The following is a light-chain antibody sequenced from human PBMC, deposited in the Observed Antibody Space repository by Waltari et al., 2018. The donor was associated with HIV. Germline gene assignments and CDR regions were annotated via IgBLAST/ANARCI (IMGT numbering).Light chain of an antibody. V-gene: IGLV2-8*01. J-gene: IGLJ2*01. CDR1: SSDVGGSKY. CDR2: EVT. CDR3: TSYAGSTFTI. Sequence: QSALTQPPSSSGSLGQSVTISCTETSSDVGGSKYVPWYQQHPGKAPKVLISEVTKRPSGVPDRFFGSKSGSTASLTVSGLQAEDEAYYYCTSYAGSTFTIFGGGTKLTVL.